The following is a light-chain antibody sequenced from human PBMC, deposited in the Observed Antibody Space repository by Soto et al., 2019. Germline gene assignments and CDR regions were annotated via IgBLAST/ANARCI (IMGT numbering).Light chain of an antibody. V-gene: IGKV3-20*01. CDR1: QSVSSSY. J-gene: IGKJ3*01. CDR2: GAS. CDR3: QQYGSSFFT. Sequence: EIVVTQSPGTLSLSPGERATLSCRASQSVSSSYLAWYQQKPGQAPRLLIYGASSRAAGIPDRFSGSGSGTDFTLTISTLEAEAFAVYYCQQYGSSFFTFGHGTKVDIK.